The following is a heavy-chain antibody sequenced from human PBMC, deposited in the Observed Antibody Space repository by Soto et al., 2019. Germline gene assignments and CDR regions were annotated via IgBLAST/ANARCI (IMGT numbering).Heavy chain of an antibody. V-gene: IGHV3-20*04. CDR1: GFTFDDYG. J-gene: IGHJ4*02. CDR3: VRGAILNFDY. Sequence: EVQLVESWGGVLRPGGSLRLSCAASGFTFDDYGMSWARQDPGKGLELVSGVNWNGGRTGYADSVKGRFPISRDNAKNSLYLQMNSLRAEDTAFDCCVRGAILNFDYWGQVTLVNVAA. CDR2: VNWNGGRT.